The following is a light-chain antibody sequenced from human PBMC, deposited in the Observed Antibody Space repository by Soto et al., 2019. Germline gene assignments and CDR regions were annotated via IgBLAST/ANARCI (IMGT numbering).Light chain of an antibody. V-gene: IGKV3-15*01. J-gene: IGKJ1*01. Sequence: EIVMTQSPATLSVSPGERATLTCRANQNIRSNLAWHQQKPGQAPKLLIYGASTRATGVPARFSGSGSGTELTLTISSLQSEDFAVYYCQQYNNWPPWTFGQGTKVEIK. CDR1: QNIRSN. CDR2: GAS. CDR3: QQYNNWPPWT.